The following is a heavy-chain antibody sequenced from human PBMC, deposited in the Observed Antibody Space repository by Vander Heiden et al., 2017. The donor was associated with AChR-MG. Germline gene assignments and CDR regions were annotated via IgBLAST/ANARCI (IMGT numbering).Heavy chain of an antibody. CDR3: ARDGLRYFDIPWDY. CDR2: ISYDGSNK. J-gene: IGHJ4*02. V-gene: IGHV3-30-3*01. D-gene: IGHD3-9*01. CDR1: GFTFSSYA. Sequence: QVQLVESGGGVVQPGRSLRLSCAASGFTFSSYAMHWVRQAPGKGLEWVAVISYDGSNKYYAASVKGRFTISRDNSKNTLYLQMNSLRAEDTAVYYCARDGLRYFDIPWDYWGQGTLVTVSS.